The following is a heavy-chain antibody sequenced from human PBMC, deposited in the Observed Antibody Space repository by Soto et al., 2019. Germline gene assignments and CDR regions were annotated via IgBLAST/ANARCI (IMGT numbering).Heavy chain of an antibody. J-gene: IGHJ4*02. CDR2: MNPSSGNT. D-gene: IGHD2-15*01. CDR1: GYTFNSHD. Sequence: ASVKVSCKASGYTFNSHDVNWVRQAIGQGLEWMGWMNPSSGNTVYAQTFQGRVSLTRNTSINTAYMELSSLTSEDTAVYYCARGYCSGGSCYLVDYWGQGTLVTVSS. V-gene: IGHV1-8*01. CDR3: ARGYCSGGSCYLVDY.